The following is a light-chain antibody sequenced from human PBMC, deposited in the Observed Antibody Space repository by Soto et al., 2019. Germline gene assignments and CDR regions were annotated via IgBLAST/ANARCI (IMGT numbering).Light chain of an antibody. CDR1: QGISSY. V-gene: IGKV1-33*01. CDR3: HQYDSLPPT. CDR2: DAT. J-gene: IGKJ5*01. Sequence: IQLTQSPSSLSASVGDRVTITCRASQGISSYLAWHQQKPGKAPKLLIFDATNLETGVPSRFSGSGSRTHYSLTISSLQPEDFATYYCHQYDSLPPTFGQGTRREIK.